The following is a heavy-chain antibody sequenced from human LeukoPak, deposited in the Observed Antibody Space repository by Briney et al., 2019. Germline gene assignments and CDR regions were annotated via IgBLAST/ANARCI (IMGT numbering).Heavy chain of an antibody. D-gene: IGHD6-13*01. Sequence: GGSLRLSCAASGFTFSDYYMSWIRQAPGKGLEWVSYISSSGSTIYYADSVKGRFTISRDNAKNSLYLQMNSLRAEDTAVYYCARDRDYSSSCPDYWGQGTLVTVSS. J-gene: IGHJ4*02. CDR2: ISSSGSTI. V-gene: IGHV3-11*01. CDR1: GFTFSDYY. CDR3: ARDRDYSSSCPDY.